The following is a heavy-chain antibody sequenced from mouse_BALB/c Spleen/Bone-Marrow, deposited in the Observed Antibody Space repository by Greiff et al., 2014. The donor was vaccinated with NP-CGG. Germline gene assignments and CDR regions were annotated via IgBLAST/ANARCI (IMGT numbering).Heavy chain of an antibody. V-gene: IGHV2-9*02. CDR3: ARITTATGAMDY. D-gene: IGHD1-2*01. J-gene: IGHJ4*01. CDR1: GFSLTSYG. CDR2: IWADGST. Sequence: VQGVESGPGLVAPSQSLSISCTVSGFSLTSYGVHWVRQPPGKGLEWLGVIWADGSTNYNSALMSRLSISKDNSKSQVFLKMNSLQTDDTAMYYCARITTATGAMDYCGQGTSVTVSS.